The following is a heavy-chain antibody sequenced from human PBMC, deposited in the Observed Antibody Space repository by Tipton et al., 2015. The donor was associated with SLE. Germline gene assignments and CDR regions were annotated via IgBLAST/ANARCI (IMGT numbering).Heavy chain of an antibody. CDR2: INSDGSST. CDR1: GFTFSSYW. D-gene: IGHD6-13*01. V-gene: IGHV3-74*01. CDR3: ARDRRTIAALPWGDV. J-gene: IGHJ6*02. Sequence: SLRLSCAASGFTFSSYWMYWVRQAPGKGLVWVSRINSDGSSTGCADSVKGRFTISRDNAKNTLYLQMNSLRAEDTAVYYCARDRRTIAALPWGDVWGQGTTVTVSS.